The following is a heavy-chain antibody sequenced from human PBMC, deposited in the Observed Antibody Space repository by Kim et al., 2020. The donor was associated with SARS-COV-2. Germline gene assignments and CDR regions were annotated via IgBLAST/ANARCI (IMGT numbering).Heavy chain of an antibody. J-gene: IGHJ4*02. CDR1: GFNFGSYA. CDR3: AKESAAIGTPLFEY. CDR2: ISDNGAGT. V-gene: IGHV3-23*01. D-gene: IGHD5-18*01. Sequence: GGSLRLSCAASGFNFGSYAMSWVRQAPGKGLEWVSGISDNGAGTFYADSVKGRFTISRDNPKNTLYLQMNSLRAEDTAVYYCAKESAAIGTPLFEYWGQGTLVPVS.